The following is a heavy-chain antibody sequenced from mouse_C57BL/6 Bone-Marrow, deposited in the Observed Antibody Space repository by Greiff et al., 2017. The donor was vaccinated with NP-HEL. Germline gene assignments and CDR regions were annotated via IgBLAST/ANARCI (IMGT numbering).Heavy chain of an antibody. V-gene: IGHV1-26*01. D-gene: IGHD2-4*01. Sequence: EVQLQQSGPELVKPGASVKISCKASGYTFTDYYMNWVKQSHGKSLEWIGDINPNNGGTSYNQKFKGKATLTVDKSSSTAYMELRSLTSEDSAVDYCAREGYDYDLAWFAYWGQGTLVTVSA. CDR3: AREGYDYDLAWFAY. CDR1: GYTFTDYY. J-gene: IGHJ3*01. CDR2: INPNNGGT.